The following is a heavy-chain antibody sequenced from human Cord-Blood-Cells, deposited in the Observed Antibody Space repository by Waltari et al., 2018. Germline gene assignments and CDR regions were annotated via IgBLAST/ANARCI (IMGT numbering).Heavy chain of an antibody. CDR1: GFTFSSYG. J-gene: IGHJ2*01. V-gene: IGHV3-30*18. CDR2: ISYDGSNK. Sequence: QVQLVESGGGVVQPGRSLRLSCAASGFTFSSYGLPWVRPAPGKGLEWVAVISYDGSNKDYADSVKGRFTISRDNSKNTLYLQMNSLRAEDTAVYYCAKDKGGSYYWYFDLWGRGTLVTVSS. CDR3: AKDKGGSYYWYFDL. D-gene: IGHD1-26*01.